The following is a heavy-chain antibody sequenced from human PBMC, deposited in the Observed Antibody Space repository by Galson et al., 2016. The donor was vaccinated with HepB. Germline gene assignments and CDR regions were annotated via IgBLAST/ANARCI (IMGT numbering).Heavy chain of an antibody. CDR2: INAGNDNT. Sequence: SVKVSCKASGYTFTSYTIHWVRQAPGQRLEWMGWINAGNDNTKYSQKLQGRVTITRDTSASTAYMALSSLRSEDTAVYYCAREAGVRGSYYYNPPDYWGQGTLVTVSS. CDR3: AREAGVRGSYYYNPPDY. V-gene: IGHV1-3*01. J-gene: IGHJ4*02. D-gene: IGHD1-26*01. CDR1: GYTFTSYT.